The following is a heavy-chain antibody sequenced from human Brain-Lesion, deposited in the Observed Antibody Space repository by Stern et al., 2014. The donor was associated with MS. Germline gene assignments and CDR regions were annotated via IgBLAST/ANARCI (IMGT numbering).Heavy chain of an antibody. CDR2: IYYSGNT. CDR3: AGEEDIRYCSGGSCTGNWFDP. J-gene: IGHJ5*02. CDR1: GGSVSSTSYA. V-gene: IGHV4-39*01. D-gene: IGHD2-15*01. Sequence: VQLVESGPGLVKPSETLSLTCTVAGGSVSSTSYAWAWIRQPPGKGLEWIGTIYYSGNTYYSPSLKSRLTISRDTSKNRFSLQLRFVTAADTAVYYCAGEEDIRYCSGGSCTGNWFDPWGQGTLVTVSS.